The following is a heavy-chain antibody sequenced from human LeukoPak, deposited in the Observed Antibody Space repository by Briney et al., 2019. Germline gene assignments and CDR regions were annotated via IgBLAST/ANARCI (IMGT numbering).Heavy chain of an antibody. J-gene: IGHJ4*02. V-gene: IGHV4-30-4*01. D-gene: IGHD3-10*01. CDR3: ARVLGSGFGELFGLDY. CDR1: GGSISSGDYY. CDR2: IYDSGST. Sequence: SGTLSLTCTVSGGSISSGDYYWSWIRQPPGKGVEWIGYIYDSGSTYYNPSLKSRVTISVDTSKNQFSLKLSSVTAADTAVYYCARVLGSGFGELFGLDYRGQGTLVTVSS.